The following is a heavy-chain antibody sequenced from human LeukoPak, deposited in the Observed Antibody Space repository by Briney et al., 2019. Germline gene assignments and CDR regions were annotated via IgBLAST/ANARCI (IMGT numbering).Heavy chain of an antibody. CDR1: GFTFGDYA. D-gene: IGHD6-6*01. V-gene: IGHV3-49*03. CDR2: ISSKAYGGTT. Sequence: GGSLRLSCTASGFTFGDYAMSWFRQAPGKGLEWVGSISSKAYGGTTEYAASVKGRFTISRDDSKSIAYLQMNSLKTEDTAVYYCTRDLPYSSSSWVARIYYYYYYMDVWGKGTTVTVSS. CDR3: TRDLPYSSSSWVARIYYYYYYMDV. J-gene: IGHJ6*03.